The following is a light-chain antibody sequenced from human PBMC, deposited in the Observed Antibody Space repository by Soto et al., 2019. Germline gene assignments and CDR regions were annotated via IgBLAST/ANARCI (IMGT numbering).Light chain of an antibody. V-gene: IGKV1-9*01. J-gene: IGKJ2*01. CDR1: KGMSTY. CDR3: QQHHSYPYT. Sequence: IQLTQSPASLSASVGDRVTITCRASKGMSTYLAWYQQKPGKAPKLLIYAASTLQSGDPSRFSGSGSGTDFTLTISSLQPEDFATYYCQQHHSYPYTFGQGTNLEIK. CDR2: AAS.